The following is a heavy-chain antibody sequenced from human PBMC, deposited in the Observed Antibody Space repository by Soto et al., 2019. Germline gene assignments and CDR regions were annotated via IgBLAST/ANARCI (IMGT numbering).Heavy chain of an antibody. CDR3: ARGLYSSSWSCYYRVDV. J-gene: IGHJ6*02. CDR1: GGSFSGYY. Sequence: SETLSLTCAVCGGSFSGYYWSRIRQPPGKGLEWIGEINHSGGTNYNPSLKSRVTISVDTSKNQFSLTLSSVTAADTAVYYCARGLYSSSWSCYYRVDVWGHGTTVTDPS. D-gene: IGHD6-13*01. V-gene: IGHV4-34*01. CDR2: INHSGGT.